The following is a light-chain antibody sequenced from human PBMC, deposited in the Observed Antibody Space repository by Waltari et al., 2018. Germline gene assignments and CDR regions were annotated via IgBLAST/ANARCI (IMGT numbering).Light chain of an antibody. Sequence: EILLTQSPGTLSLSPGERATLSCRASQSVTRALAWYQQTPGQAPRLLIDGASNRATGIPDRFSGSGSGTDFSLTISRLEPEDCAVYYCQHYVRLPATFGQGTKVEIK. CDR1: QSVTRAL. CDR2: GAS. J-gene: IGKJ1*01. CDR3: QHYVRLPAT. V-gene: IGKV3-20*01.